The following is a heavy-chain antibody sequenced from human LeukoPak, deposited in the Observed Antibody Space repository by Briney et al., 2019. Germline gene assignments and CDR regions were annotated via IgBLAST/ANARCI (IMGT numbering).Heavy chain of an antibody. CDR2: INTDGSST. D-gene: IGHD6-19*01. CDR3: ARDPLSSGWTGV. Sequence: PGGSLRLSCAASGFTFSSYWMHWVRQAPGKGLVWVSRINTDGSSTSYADSVKGRFTISRDNAKITLYLQMNSLRAEDTAVYYCARDPLSSGWTGVWGQGTLVTVSS. J-gene: IGHJ4*02. V-gene: IGHV3-74*01. CDR1: GFTFSSYW.